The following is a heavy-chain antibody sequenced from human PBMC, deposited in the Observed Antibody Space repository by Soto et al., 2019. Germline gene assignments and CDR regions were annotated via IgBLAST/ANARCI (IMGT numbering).Heavy chain of an antibody. CDR3: ARERVVNYTDYYFDY. CDR1: GFTFSSYS. V-gene: IGHV3-21*01. D-gene: IGHD3-16*02. Sequence: GGSLSLSCAASGFTFSSYSMNWVRQAPVRGLEWFSSISVTLIVIHFADSVKGRFVISRDNAKTSLYLQMNSLRPEDTAVYYCARERVVNYTDYYFDYWGHGTLVTVSS. CDR2: ISVTLIVI. J-gene: IGHJ4*01.